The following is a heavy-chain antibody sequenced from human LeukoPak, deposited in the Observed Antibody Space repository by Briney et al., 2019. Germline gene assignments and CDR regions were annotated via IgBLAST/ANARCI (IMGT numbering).Heavy chain of an antibody. J-gene: IGHJ3*02. V-gene: IGHV3-33*01. CDR3: ARGNSDAFDI. CDR2: IWYDGSYK. Sequence: GGSLRLSCAASGFTFSNYAMHWVRQAPGKGLEWMAIIWYDGSYKYYADSVKGRFTNSRDNSKNTLYLQVNSLAAEDTAVYYCARGNSDAFDIWGHGTMVTVSS. CDR1: GFTFSNYA. D-gene: IGHD4-23*01.